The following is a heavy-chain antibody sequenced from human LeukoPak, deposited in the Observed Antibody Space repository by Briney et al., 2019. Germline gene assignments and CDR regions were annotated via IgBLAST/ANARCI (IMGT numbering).Heavy chain of an antibody. J-gene: IGHJ4*02. CDR2: IYYSGST. CDR1: GGSISSYY. V-gene: IGHV4-59*01. CDR3: ARVYSSSSLNFDY. Sequence: SETLSLTCTVSGGSISSYYWSWIRQPPGKGLEWIGCIYYSGSTNYNPSLKSRVTISVDTSKNQFSLKLSSVTAADTAVYYCARVYSSSSLNFDYWGQGTLVTVSS. D-gene: IGHD6-6*01.